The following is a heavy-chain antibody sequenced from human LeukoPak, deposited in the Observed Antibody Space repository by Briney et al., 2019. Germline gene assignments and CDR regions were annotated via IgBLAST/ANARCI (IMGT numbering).Heavy chain of an antibody. CDR1: GFTFSSYG. D-gene: IGHD6-13*01. V-gene: IGHV3-33*01. J-gene: IGHJ4*02. Sequence: SGGSLRLSCAASGFTFSSYGMHWVRQAPGKGLEWVAVIWYDGSNKYYADSVKGRFTISRDNSKNTLYLQMNSLRAEDTAVYYCARAWSSWSYFDYWGQGTLVTVSS. CDR3: ARAWSSWSYFDY. CDR2: IWYDGSNK.